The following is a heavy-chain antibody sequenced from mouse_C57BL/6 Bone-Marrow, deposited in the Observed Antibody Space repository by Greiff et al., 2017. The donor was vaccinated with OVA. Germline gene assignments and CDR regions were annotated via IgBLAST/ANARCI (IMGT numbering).Heavy chain of an antibody. V-gene: IGHV1-81*01. CDR3: ARERVGYYGSSYIDY. D-gene: IGHD1-1*01. J-gene: IGHJ2*01. Sequence: VQLQQSGAELARPGASVKLSCKASGYTFTSYGISWVKQRPGQGLEWIGEIYPRSGNTYYNEKFKGKATLTADKSSSTAYMELRSLTSEDSAVDFCARERVGYYGSSYIDYWGQGTTLTVSS. CDR1: GYTFTSYG. CDR2: IYPRSGNT.